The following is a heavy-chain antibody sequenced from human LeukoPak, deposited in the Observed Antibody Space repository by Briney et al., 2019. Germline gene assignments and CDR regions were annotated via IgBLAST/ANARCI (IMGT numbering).Heavy chain of an antibody. J-gene: IGHJ5*02. CDR3: ARETRYRIAVAGTTSLDP. CDR1: GFTFSSYS. Sequence: GGSLRLSCAASGFTFSSYSMNWVRQAPGKGLEWVSSISSSSSYIYYADSVKGRFTISRDNAKNSLYLQMNSLRAEDTAVYYCARETRYRIAVAGTTSLDPWGQGTLVTVSS. CDR2: ISSSSSYI. D-gene: IGHD6-19*01. V-gene: IGHV3-21*01.